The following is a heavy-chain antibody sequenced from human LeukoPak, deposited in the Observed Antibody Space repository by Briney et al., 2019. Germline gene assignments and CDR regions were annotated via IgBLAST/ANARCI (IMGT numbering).Heavy chain of an antibody. V-gene: IGHV3-7*01. CDR1: GFTFNKHW. D-gene: IGHD3-10*02. CDR3: ARDYVGGWNDY. Sequence: PGGSLRLSCAAAGFTFNKHWMSWVRQAKGKGLECVAKIREDGSEKHYVDSVKGRFSISRDNAKNSLYLQMNSLRAEDTAVYYCARDYVGGWNDYWGQGTLVTVSS. J-gene: IGHJ4*02. CDR2: IREDGSEK.